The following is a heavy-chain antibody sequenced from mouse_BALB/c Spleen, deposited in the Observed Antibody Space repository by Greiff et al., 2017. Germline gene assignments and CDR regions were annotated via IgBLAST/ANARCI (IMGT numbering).Heavy chain of an antibody. J-gene: IGHJ3*01. CDR2: INSNGGST. CDR1: GFTFSSYG. CDR3: ARDHGAY. Sequence: EVKLMESGGGLVQPGRSLTLSCAASGFTFSSYGMSWFRQTPDKRLELVATINSNGGSTYYTDSVKGRFTISRDNAKNTLYLQMSSLKSEDTAMYYCARDHGAYWGQGTLVTVSA. V-gene: IGHV5-6-3*01.